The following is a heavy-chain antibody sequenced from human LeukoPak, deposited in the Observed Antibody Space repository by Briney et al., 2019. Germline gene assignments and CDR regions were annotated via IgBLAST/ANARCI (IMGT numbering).Heavy chain of an antibody. Sequence: GGSLRLSCAASGFTFSSYSMNWVRQAPGKGLEWVSYISSSSSTIYYADSVKGRFTISRDNAKNSLYLQMNSLRAEDTAVYYCARHLFGSSGYYFDYWGQGTLVTVPS. D-gene: IGHD3-22*01. CDR3: ARHLFGSSGYYFDY. J-gene: IGHJ4*02. V-gene: IGHV3-48*01. CDR2: ISSSSSTI. CDR1: GFTFSSYS.